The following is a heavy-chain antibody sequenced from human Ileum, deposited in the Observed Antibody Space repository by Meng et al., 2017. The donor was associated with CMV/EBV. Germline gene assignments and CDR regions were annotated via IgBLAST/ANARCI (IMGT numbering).Heavy chain of an antibody. Sequence: QVQLVQSGSELKKPGASVTVSCKASGYTFTSNNMIWVRQAPGQGPEWMGWIDTNTGNPTYAQGFKGRFVFYFDTSVSTAYLQISSLKAEDTSVYYCARDGLSGRYFDYWGQGTLVTVSS. CDR2: IDTNTGNP. D-gene: IGHD1-26*01. V-gene: IGHV7-4-1*02. CDR3: ARDGLSGRYFDY. J-gene: IGHJ4*02. CDR1: GYTFTSNN.